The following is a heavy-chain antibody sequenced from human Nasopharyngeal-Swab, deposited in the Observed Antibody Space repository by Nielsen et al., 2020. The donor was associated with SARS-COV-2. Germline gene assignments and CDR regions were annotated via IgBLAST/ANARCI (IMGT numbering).Heavy chain of an antibody. CDR3: ARSEAEDYSSSWYDY. V-gene: IGHV4-39*01. CDR2: IYYSGST. D-gene: IGHD6-13*01. Sequence: RQAPGKGLEWIGSIYYSGSTYYNPCLKSRVTISVDTSKNQFSLKLSSVAAADTAVYYCARSEAEDYSSSWYDYWGRGTLVTVSS. J-gene: IGHJ4*02.